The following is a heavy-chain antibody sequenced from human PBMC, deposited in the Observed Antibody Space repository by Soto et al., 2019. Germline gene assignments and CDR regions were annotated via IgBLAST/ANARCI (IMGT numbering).Heavy chain of an antibody. J-gene: IGHJ4*02. CDR1: GLTFNNYA. Sequence: EVQLLDSGGGLVQPGGSLRLSCEASGLTFNNYAMNWVRQAPGKGLEWVATISGTGGSTYYADSVKGRFTISRDNSKNTLYLQMNSLRVEDTAVYYCAKDRLGGNFDYWGQGTQVTVSS. CDR2: ISGTGGST. CDR3: AKDRLGGNFDY. V-gene: IGHV3-23*01.